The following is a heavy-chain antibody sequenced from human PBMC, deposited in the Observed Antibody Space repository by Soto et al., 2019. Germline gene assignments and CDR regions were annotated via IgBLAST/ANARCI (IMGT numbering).Heavy chain of an antibody. J-gene: IGHJ5*02. CDR3: ARDKSANWFDT. V-gene: IGHV4-30-2*01. D-gene: IGHD6-25*01. CDR2: IYHSGST. CDR1: GGSISSGGYS. Sequence: PSETLSLTCAVSGGSISSGGYSWSWIRQPPGKGLEWIGYIYHSGSTYYNPSLKSRVTISVDRSKNQFSLKLSSVTAADTDVYYCARDKSANWFDTWGQGTLVTVSS.